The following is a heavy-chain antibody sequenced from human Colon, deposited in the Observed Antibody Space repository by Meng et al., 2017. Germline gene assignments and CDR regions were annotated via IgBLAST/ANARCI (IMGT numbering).Heavy chain of an antibody. CDR1: GDSVSGGSFF. J-gene: IGHJ4*02. CDR2: IYYSGST. CDR3: ARDAGGYSYGRNLQYFDY. D-gene: IGHD5-18*01. Sequence: QVPRQGAGPCLVRLSETLSLTYTVSGDSVSGGSFFWSWIRQPPGKGLEWIGYIYYSGSTYYNPSLKSRVTISVDTSKNQFSLKLSSVTAADTAVYYCARDAGGYSYGRNLQYFDYWGQGTLVTVSS. V-gene: IGHV4-31*03.